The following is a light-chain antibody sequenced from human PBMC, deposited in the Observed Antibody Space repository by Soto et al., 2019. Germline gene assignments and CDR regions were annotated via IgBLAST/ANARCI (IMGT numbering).Light chain of an antibody. Sequence: QSVLTQPPSASGTPGQRVTISCSGSSSNIGTSSVHWFQQLPGTAPKLLISTTNQRPSGVPERFSGSKSGTSASLAISGLQSEDEADYYCATWNDSLNRHVFGTGTKVNVL. CDR2: TTN. J-gene: IGLJ1*01. V-gene: IGLV1-44*01. CDR1: SSNIGTSS. CDR3: ATWNDSLNRHV.